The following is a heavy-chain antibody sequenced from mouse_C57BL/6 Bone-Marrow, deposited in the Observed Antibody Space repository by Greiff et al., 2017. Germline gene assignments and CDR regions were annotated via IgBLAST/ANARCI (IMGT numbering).Heavy chain of an antibody. CDR2: INPNNGGT. J-gene: IGHJ2*01. CDR3: AAIYYGNYGGFDY. V-gene: IGHV1-26*01. D-gene: IGHD2-1*01. Sequence: VQLQQSGPELVKPGASVKISCKASGYTFTDYYMNWVKQSHGKSLEWIGDINPNNGGTSYNQKFKGKATLTVDKSSSTAYMELRSLTSEDSAVYYCAAIYYGNYGGFDYWGQGTTLTVSS. CDR1: GYTFTDYY.